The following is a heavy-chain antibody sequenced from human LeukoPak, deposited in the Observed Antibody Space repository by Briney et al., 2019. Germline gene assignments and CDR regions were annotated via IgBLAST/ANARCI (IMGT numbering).Heavy chain of an antibody. CDR2: IYHSGST. V-gene: IGHV4-30-2*01. J-gene: IGHJ5*02. D-gene: IGHD3-10*01. CDR1: GGSISSGGYY. CDR3: ARAAAPTRGVVWFDP. Sequence: SQTLSLTCTVSGGSISSGGYYWSWIRQPPGKGLEWIGYIYHSGSTYYNPSLKSRVTISVDRSKNQFSLKLSSVTAADTAVYYCARAAAPTRGVVWFDPWGQGTLVTVSS.